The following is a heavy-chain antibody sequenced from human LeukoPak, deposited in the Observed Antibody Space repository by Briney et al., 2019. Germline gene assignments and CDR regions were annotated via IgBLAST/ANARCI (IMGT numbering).Heavy chain of an antibody. Sequence: GGSLRLSCAASGFTVSNNYMTWVRQAPGKGVECVSLISGRGGTYYADSVKGRFTISRHNSENTLYLEMNSLRPEDTAVYYCARGGVGTVAWNYFDDWGQGTLVTVSS. J-gene: IGHJ4*02. V-gene: IGHV3-53*04. CDR3: ARGGVGTVAWNYFDD. CDR2: ISGRGGT. CDR1: GFTVSNNY. D-gene: IGHD6-19*01.